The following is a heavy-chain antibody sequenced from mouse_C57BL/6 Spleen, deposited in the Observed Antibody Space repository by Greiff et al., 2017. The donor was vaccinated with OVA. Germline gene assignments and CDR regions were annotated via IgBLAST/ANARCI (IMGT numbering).Heavy chain of an antibody. V-gene: IGHV1-55*01. J-gene: IGHJ1*03. Sequence: VQLQQPGAELVKPGASVKMSCKASGYTFTSYWITWVKQRPGQGLEWIGDIYPGSGSTNYNEKFKSKATLTVDTSSSTAYMQLSSLTSEDSAVYYCARRGSTMITTRYFDVWGTGTTVTVSS. D-gene: IGHD2-4*01. CDR2: IYPGSGST. CDR3: ARRGSTMITTRYFDV. CDR1: GYTFTSYW.